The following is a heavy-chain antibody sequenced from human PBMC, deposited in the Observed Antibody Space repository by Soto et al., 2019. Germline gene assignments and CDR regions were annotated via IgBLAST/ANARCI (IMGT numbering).Heavy chain of an antibody. J-gene: IGHJ4*02. V-gene: IGHV4-59*01. D-gene: IGHD3-22*01. CDR2: IYYSGSC. Sequence: PSETLSLTCTVSGGSISGYYWRWIRQPPGKGLEWIVYIYYSGSCNYNPSLKSRVTIPLDTAKNQFSLRLRSVTAADTAVYYCARARYDSSGYYYLVYWGQGTLVTVSS. CDR3: ARARYDSSGYYYLVY. CDR1: GGSISGYY.